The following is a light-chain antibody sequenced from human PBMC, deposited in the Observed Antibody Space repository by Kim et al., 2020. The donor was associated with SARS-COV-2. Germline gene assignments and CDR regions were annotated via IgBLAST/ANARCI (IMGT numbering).Light chain of an antibody. J-gene: IGKJ4*01. Sequence: PGGRATLSCRASQSVSSYLAWYQQKPGQAPRLLIYDASNRATGIPARFSGSGSGTDFTLTISSLEPEDFAVYYCQQRSNWPPRLTFGGGTKVDIK. CDR3: QQRSNWPPRLT. CDR1: QSVSSY. V-gene: IGKV3-11*01. CDR2: DAS.